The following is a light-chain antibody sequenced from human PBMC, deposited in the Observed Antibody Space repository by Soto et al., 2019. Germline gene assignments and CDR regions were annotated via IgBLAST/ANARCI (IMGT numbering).Light chain of an antibody. CDR3: QSYDSSLSGSV. J-gene: IGLJ2*01. V-gene: IGLV1-40*01. Sequence: QSVLTQPPSVSGAPGQRVTISCTGSSFNIGAGYDVHWYQQLPGTAPKLLIYGNSNRPSGVPDRFSGSKSGTSASLAITGRQAEDEADYYCQSYDSSLSGSVFGGGTKLTVL. CDR2: GNS. CDR1: SFNIGAGYD.